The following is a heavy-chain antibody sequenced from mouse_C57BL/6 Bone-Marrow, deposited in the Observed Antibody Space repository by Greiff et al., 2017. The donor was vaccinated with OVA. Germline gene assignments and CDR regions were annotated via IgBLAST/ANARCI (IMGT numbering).Heavy chain of an antibody. D-gene: IGHD1-1*01. Sequence: EVQLVESGGGLVKPGGSLKLSCAASGFTFSSYAMSWVRQTPEKRLEWVATISDGGSYTYYPDNVKGRFTISRDKAKNNLYLQMSHLKSEDTAMYYCAGGYYYGSSPAWFAYWGQGTLVTVSA. CDR1: GFTFSSYA. CDR3: AGGYYYGSSPAWFAY. J-gene: IGHJ3*01. V-gene: IGHV5-4*01. CDR2: ISDGGSYT.